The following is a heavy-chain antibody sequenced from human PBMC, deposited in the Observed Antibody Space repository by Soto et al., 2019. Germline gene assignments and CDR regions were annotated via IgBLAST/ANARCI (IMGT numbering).Heavy chain of an antibody. CDR2: MNPNSGNT. D-gene: IGHD2-8*01. Sequence: QVQLVQSGAEVKKPGASVKVSCKASGYTFTSYDLNWVRQATGQGLEWMGWMNPNSGNTGYAQKFQGRVTLTTITAISTASMELSSLRSEDTAGYYGARGEPNDPFDYWGQGTLVTVSS. J-gene: IGHJ4*02. V-gene: IGHV1-8*01. CDR3: ARGEPNDPFDY. CDR1: GYTFTSYD.